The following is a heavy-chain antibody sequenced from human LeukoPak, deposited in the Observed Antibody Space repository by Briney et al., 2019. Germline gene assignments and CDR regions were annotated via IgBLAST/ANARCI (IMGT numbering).Heavy chain of an antibody. CDR1: GYTFTSFG. D-gene: IGHD3-22*01. J-gene: IGHJ4*02. CDR3: ARDKNHYDTRGDF. CDR2: ISPYNGNT. V-gene: IGHV1-18*01. Sequence: EASVKVSCKASGYTFTSFGISWVRQAPGQGLEWMGWISPYNGNTNYPQKVQGRITVTTDTPTSTAYMELRSLRSDDTAVYYCARDKNHYDTRGDFWGQGTLVTVSS.